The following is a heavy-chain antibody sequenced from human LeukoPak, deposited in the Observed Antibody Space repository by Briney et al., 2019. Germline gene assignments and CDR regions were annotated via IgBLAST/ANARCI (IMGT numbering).Heavy chain of an antibody. CDR2: INHSGST. J-gene: IGHJ5*02. Sequence: KPSETLSLTCAVYGGSFSGYYWSWIRQPPGKGLEWIGEINHSGSTNYNPSLKSRVTISVDTSKNQFSLKLSSVTAADTAVYYCARAGNIAVAGTAWFDPWGQGTLVTVSS. CDR1: GGSFSGYY. V-gene: IGHV4-34*01. CDR3: ARAGNIAVAGTAWFDP. D-gene: IGHD6-19*01.